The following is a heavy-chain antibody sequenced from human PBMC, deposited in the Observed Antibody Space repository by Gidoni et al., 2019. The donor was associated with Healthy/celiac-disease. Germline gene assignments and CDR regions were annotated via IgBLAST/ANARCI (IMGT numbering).Heavy chain of an antibody. D-gene: IGHD6-13*01. Sequence: QVQLVQSGAEVNKPGSSVKVSCKASGGTFSSYTISWVRQAPGQGLEWMGRIIPILGIANYAQKFQGRVTITADKSTSTAYMELSSLRSEDTAVYYCASGGGQQLVRSFDYWGQGTLVTVSS. CDR1: GGTFSSYT. CDR2: IIPILGIA. V-gene: IGHV1-69*02. CDR3: ASGGGQQLVRSFDY. J-gene: IGHJ4*02.